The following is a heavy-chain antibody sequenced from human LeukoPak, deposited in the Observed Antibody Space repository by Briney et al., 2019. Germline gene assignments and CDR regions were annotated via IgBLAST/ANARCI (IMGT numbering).Heavy chain of an antibody. CDR3: ARGRLGELSLLDY. CDR2: IYYSGST. V-gene: IGHV4-59*01. Sequence: PSETLSLTCTVSGGSISSYYWSWIRQPPGKGLEWIGYIYYSGSTNHNPSLKSRVTISVDTSKNQFSLKLSSVTAADTAVYYCARGRLGELSLLDYWGQGTLVTVSS. CDR1: GGSISSYY. D-gene: IGHD3-16*02. J-gene: IGHJ4*02.